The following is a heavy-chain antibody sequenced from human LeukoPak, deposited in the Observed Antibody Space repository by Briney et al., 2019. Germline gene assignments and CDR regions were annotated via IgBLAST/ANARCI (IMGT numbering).Heavy chain of an antibody. Sequence: GESLKISCKGSGYSFTSYWIGWVRQMPGKRLEWMGIIYPGDSDTRYSPSFQGQVTISADKSISTAYLQWGSLKASDTAMYYCARRDENWYFDLWGRGTLVTVSS. CDR3: ARRDENWYFDL. CDR2: IYPGDSDT. CDR1: GYSFTSYW. V-gene: IGHV5-51*01. J-gene: IGHJ2*01.